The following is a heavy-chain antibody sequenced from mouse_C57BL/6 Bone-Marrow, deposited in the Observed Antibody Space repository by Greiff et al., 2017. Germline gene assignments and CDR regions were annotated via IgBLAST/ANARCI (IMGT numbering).Heavy chain of an antibody. CDR3: ARPYYYGFAY. J-gene: IGHJ3*01. Sequence: VQLQQPGAELVKPGASVKLSCKASGYTFTSYWMQWVKQRPGQGLAWIGEIDPSDSYTNYNQKFKGKATLTVDTSSSTAYMQLSSLTSEDSAVYYCARPYYYGFAYWGQGTLVTVSA. CDR2: IDPSDSYT. D-gene: IGHD1-1*01. CDR1: GYTFTSYW. V-gene: IGHV1-50*01.